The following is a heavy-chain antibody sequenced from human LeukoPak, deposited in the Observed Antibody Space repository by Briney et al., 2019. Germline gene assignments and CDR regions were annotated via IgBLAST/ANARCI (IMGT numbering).Heavy chain of an antibody. CDR1: GFTFSNAW. CDR3: ARDHGYYYGSGTYYNY. Sequence: GGSLRLSCAASGFTFSNAWMSWVRQAPGKGLEWVSSISSSSSYIYYADSVKGRFTISRDNSKSTLYLQMNSLRVEDTAVYYCARDHGYYYGSGTYYNYWGQGTLVTVSS. J-gene: IGHJ4*02. V-gene: IGHV3-21*01. CDR2: ISSSSSYI. D-gene: IGHD3-10*01.